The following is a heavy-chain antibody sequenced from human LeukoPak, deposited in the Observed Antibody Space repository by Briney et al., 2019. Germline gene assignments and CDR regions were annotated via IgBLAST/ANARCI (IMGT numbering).Heavy chain of an antibody. Sequence: PGGSLRLSCEASGFTFSSYAMSWVRQAPGKGLEWVSAISGSGGSTDYADSVKDRITTSRDNTKNTLYLQMNSLRAEDTAVYYCAKVWNSYYFDYWGQGTLVTVSS. CDR1: GFTFSSYA. CDR2: ISGSGGST. D-gene: IGHD1-7*01. J-gene: IGHJ4*02. V-gene: IGHV3-23*01. CDR3: AKVWNSYYFDY.